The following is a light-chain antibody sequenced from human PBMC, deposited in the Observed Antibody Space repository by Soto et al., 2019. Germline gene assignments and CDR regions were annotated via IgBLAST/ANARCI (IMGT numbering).Light chain of an antibody. Sequence: EIVLTQSPGTLSLSPGDRATLSCRASQSVNSNYLAWYQRKPGQAPRLLIYGASNRATDIPYRFSASGSGTEFTLTISSLQSEDFAVYYCQQYNNWPFTFGPGTKVDIK. J-gene: IGKJ3*01. CDR2: GAS. CDR1: QSVNSN. V-gene: IGKV3D-15*01. CDR3: QQYNNWPFT.